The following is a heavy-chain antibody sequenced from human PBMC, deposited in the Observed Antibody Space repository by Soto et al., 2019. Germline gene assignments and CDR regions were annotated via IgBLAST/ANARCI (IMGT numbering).Heavy chain of an antibody. CDR1: GGSISSYY. V-gene: IGHV4-59*01. Sequence: PSETLSLTCTVSGGSISSYYWSWIRQPPGKGLEWIGYIYYSGSTNYNPSLKSRVTISVDTSKNQFSLKLSSVTAADTAVYYCARSRRAAAGTEIDYWGQGTLVTVSS. J-gene: IGHJ4*02. CDR3: ARSRRAAAGTEIDY. CDR2: IYYSGST. D-gene: IGHD6-13*01.